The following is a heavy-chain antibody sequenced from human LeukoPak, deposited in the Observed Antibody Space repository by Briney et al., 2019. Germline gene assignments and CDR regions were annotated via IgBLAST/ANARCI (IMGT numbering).Heavy chain of an antibody. CDR2: INPNSGGT. V-gene: IGHV1-2*02. J-gene: IGHJ4*02. CDR1: GYTFTGYY. D-gene: IGHD4-17*01. CDR3: ARGGPTVTSHY. Sequence: ASVKVSCKASGYTFTGYYMHWVRQAPGQGLEWMGWINPNSGGTNYPQKFQGRVTMTRNTSISTAYMELSSLRSEDTAVYYCARGGPTVTSHYWGQGTLVTVSS.